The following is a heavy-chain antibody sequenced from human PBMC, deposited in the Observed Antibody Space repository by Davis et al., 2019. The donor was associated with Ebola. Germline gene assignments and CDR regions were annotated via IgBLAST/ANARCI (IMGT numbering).Heavy chain of an antibody. CDR1: GFTFSSYG. Sequence: PGGSLRLSCAASGFTFSSYGMHWVRQAPGKGLEWVAVISYDGSNKYYADSVKGRFTISRDNSKNTLYLQMNSLRAEDTAVYYCASGTSLGGTIFLPDGMDVWGQGTTVTVSS. CDR3: ASGTSLGGTIFLPDGMDV. J-gene: IGHJ6*02. CDR2: ISYDGSNK. V-gene: IGHV3-30*03. D-gene: IGHD3-9*01.